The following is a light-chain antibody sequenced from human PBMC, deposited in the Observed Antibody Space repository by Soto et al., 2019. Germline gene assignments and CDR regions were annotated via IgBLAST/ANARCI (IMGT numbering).Light chain of an antibody. Sequence: TQSPSTLSASVGERVTITCRASQSVSNNLAWYQQKPGQAPRLLIYDASNRATGIPARFSGSGSGTDFTLTISSLEPEDFAVYYCQHRSSWPGAFGPGTKVDIK. CDR3: QHRSSWPGA. V-gene: IGKV3-11*01. J-gene: IGKJ3*01. CDR1: QSVSNN. CDR2: DAS.